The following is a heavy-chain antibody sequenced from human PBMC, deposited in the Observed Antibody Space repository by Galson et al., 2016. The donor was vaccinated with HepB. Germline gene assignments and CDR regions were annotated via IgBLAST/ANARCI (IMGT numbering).Heavy chain of an antibody. D-gene: IGHD4/OR15-4a*01. Sequence: SLRLSCAASGFTFSSSAMSWVRQAAGKGLEWVSGISHRSGSRYYADSVKGRFTISRDNSQNTLFLELNSLRAEDTAVYYCAKGPGVQDCLSDYGYIDSWGQGTLVTVSS. J-gene: IGHJ4*02. CDR1: GFTFSSSA. CDR2: ISHRSGSR. CDR3: AKGPGVQDCLSDYGYIDS. V-gene: IGHV3-23*01.